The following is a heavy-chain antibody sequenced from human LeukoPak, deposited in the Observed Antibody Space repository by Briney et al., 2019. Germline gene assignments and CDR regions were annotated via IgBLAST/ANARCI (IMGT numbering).Heavy chain of an antibody. V-gene: IGHV1-18*01. CDR2: TSVYNGNT. Sequence: GASVKVSCQASGYTFTNYGITWVRQASGQGLEWMGWTSVYNGNTVYAQKLQGRVTMTTDTSTTTVYMELRSLRSDDTAMYYCARVVSGSYYHLDYWGQGTQVTVSS. D-gene: IGHD1-26*01. CDR3: ARVVSGSYYHLDY. J-gene: IGHJ4*02. CDR1: GYTFTNYG.